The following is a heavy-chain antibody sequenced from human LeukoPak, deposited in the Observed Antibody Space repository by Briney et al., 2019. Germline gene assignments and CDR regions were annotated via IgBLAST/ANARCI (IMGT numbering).Heavy chain of an antibody. CDR1: GFTFSSYA. V-gene: IGHV3-30-3*01. CDR2: ISYDGSNK. Sequence: GGSLRLSCAASGFTFSSYAMHWVRQAPGKGLEWVAVISYDGSNKYYADSVKGRFTISRDNSKNTLYLQMNSLRAEDTAVYYCARAPPDIVVVPAAIFDYWGQGTLVTVSS. D-gene: IGHD2-2*01. J-gene: IGHJ4*02. CDR3: ARAPPDIVVVPAAIFDY.